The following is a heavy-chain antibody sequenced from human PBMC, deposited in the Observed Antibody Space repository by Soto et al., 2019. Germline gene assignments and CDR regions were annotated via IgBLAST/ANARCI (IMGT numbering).Heavy chain of an antibody. Sequence: PSETLSLTXAVYGGSFSGYDWSWIREPPGKGLXWIGEVKLGGNTNYSPSLKSRVTISVDTSKNQFSLKLTSVTAADTAVYYCARGRPGYSSSWYERWSQGTLVTVSS. CDR1: GGSFSGYD. CDR3: ARGRPGYSSSWYER. J-gene: IGHJ4*02. D-gene: IGHD6-13*01. CDR2: VKLGGNT. V-gene: IGHV4-34*01.